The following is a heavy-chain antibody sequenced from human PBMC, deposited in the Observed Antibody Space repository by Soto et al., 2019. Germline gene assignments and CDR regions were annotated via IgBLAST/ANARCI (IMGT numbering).Heavy chain of an antibody. CDR1: GFTFSSYG. D-gene: IGHD1-26*01. J-gene: IGHJ6*02. CDR3: SRLGAVGATDYYYGMDV. CDR2: ISYDGSNK. Sequence: GGSLRLSCAASGFTFSSYGMHWVRQAPGKGLEWVAVISYDGSNKYYADSVKGRFTISRDNSKNTLYLQMNSLRAEDTAVYYCSRLGAVGATDYYYGMDVWGQGTTVTVSS. V-gene: IGHV3-30*03.